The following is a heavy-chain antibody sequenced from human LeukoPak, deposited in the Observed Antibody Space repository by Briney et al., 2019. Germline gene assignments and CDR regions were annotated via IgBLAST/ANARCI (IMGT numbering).Heavy chain of an antibody. J-gene: IGHJ6*03. Sequence: GASVKVSCKASGYTFTGYYMHWVRQAPGQGLEWMGRINPNSGGTNYAQKFQGRVTMTRDTSISTAYMELSRLRSDDTAVYYCARITMVRGVKGMYYYCYMDVWGKGTTVTVSS. CDR2: INPNSGGT. D-gene: IGHD3-10*01. CDR1: GYTFTGYY. CDR3: ARITMVRGVKGMYYYCYMDV. V-gene: IGHV1-2*06.